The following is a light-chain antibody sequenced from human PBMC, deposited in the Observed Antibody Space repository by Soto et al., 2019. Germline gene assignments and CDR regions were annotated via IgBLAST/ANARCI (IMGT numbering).Light chain of an antibody. J-gene: IGLJ2*01. Sequence: QSALNQPASGSGSPRQSITISCTGTSSDVGSYNLVSWYQQHPGQTPQLMVYEGSKRPSGVSNRFSGSKSGNTASLTISGLQAEDEADYYCCSYAGSSTLVFGGGTKLTAL. V-gene: IGLV2-23*01. CDR1: SSDVGSYNL. CDR3: CSYAGSSTLV. CDR2: EGS.